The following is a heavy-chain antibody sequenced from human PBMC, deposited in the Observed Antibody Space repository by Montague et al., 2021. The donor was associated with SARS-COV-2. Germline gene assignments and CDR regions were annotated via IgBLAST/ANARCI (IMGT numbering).Heavy chain of an antibody. D-gene: IGHD3-10*01. CDR3: ARAVSVRRAVNWFDP. J-gene: IGHJ5*02. CDR1: GCSMSDHY. Sequence: SETLSLTCTVSGCSMSDHYLAWIRQPPGKGLEWLAYIYYSRGINSNASLKSRVSMSVDTSKNQFSLKLTSVTAADTAVYYCARAVSVRRAVNWFDPWGQGTLVTVSS. CDR2: IYYSRGI. V-gene: IGHV4-59*11.